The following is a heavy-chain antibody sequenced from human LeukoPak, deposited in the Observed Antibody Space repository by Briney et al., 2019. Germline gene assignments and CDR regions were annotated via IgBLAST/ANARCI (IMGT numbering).Heavy chain of an antibody. Sequence: GGSLRLSCAPSGFTFSSYGMHWVRQAPGKGLEWVTVISYDVGNKYYADSVKGRFTISRDNSKDTLYLQMSSLRAEDTAVYYCAKDGGYGDYVMDVWGKGTTVTVSS. D-gene: IGHD3-16*01. CDR3: AKDGGYGDYVMDV. CDR2: ISYDVGNK. J-gene: IGHJ6*04. CDR1: GFTFSSYG. V-gene: IGHV3-30*18.